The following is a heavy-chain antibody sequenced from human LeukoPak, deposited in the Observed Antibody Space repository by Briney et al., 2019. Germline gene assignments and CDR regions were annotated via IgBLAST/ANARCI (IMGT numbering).Heavy chain of an antibody. D-gene: IGHD1-26*01. CDR3: AKGPFSGTYNDAFDA. CDR2: ISGSGDDT. Sequence: PGGSLRLSCAASGFTFSSYAMSWVRQAPGKGLEWVSAISGSGDDTFYADSVKGRFTLSRDNFKNTLFLQMNSVRAEDTAVYYCAKGPFSGTYNDAFDAWGQGTMVFVSS. J-gene: IGHJ3*01. CDR1: GFTFSSYA. V-gene: IGHV3-23*01.